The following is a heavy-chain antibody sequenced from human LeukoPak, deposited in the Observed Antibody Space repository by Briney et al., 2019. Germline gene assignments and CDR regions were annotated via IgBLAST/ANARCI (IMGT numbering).Heavy chain of an antibody. CDR3: ARHGHRITYFDY. CDR1: GGSISSYY. J-gene: IGHJ4*02. CDR2: IYYSGST. V-gene: IGHV4-59*08. Sequence: PSETLSFTCTVSGGSISSYYWSWIRQPPGKGLEWIGYIYYSGSTNYNPSLKSRVTISVDTSKNQFSLKLSSVTAADTAVYYCARHGHRITYFDYWGQGTLVTVSS.